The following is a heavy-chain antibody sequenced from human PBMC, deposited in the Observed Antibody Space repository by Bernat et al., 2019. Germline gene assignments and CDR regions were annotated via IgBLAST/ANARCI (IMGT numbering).Heavy chain of an antibody. J-gene: IGHJ3*02. CDR2: IYSGGST. CDR3: ARDPYYYDSSGPIPFDI. V-gene: IGHV3-53*04. CDR1: GFTVSSNY. D-gene: IGHD3-22*01. Sequence: EVQLVESGGGLVQPGGSLRLSCAASGFTVSSNYMSWVRQAPGKGLEWVSVIYSGGSTYYAESVKGRFTISRHNSKNPLYLQMNSLRAEDTAVYYCARDPYYYDSSGPIPFDIWGQGTMVTVSS.